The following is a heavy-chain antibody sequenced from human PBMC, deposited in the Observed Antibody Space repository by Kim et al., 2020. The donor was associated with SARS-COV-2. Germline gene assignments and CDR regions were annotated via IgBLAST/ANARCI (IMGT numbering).Heavy chain of an antibody. V-gene: IGHV4-39*07. CDR2: IYYSGST. CDR3: ARDGMAAAGSDY. D-gene: IGHD6-13*01. Sequence: SETLSHTCTVSGGSISSSSYYWGWIRQPPGKGLEWIGSIYYSGSTYYNPSLKSRVTISVDTSKNQFSLKLSSVTAADTAVYYCARDGMAAAGSDYWGQGT. J-gene: IGHJ4*02. CDR1: GGSISSSSYY.